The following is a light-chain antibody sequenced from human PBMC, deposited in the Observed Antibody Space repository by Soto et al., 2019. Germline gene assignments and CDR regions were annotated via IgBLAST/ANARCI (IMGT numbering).Light chain of an antibody. CDR2: DVT. J-gene: IGLJ2*01. CDR3: SSYTSTNTVV. Sequence: QSALAQPASVSGSPGQSITIPCTGTTSDIGAYNYVSWYQQHPDKAPKLMIYDVTYRPSGVSSRFSGSKSGNTASLTISGLQAEYEADYFCSSYTSTNTVVFGGGTKVTVL. V-gene: IGLV2-14*03. CDR1: TSDIGAYNY.